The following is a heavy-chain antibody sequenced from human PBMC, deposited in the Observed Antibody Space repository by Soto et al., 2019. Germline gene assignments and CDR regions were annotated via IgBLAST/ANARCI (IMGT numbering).Heavy chain of an antibody. CDR2: VSYDGAAT. V-gene: IGHV3-23*01. CDR1: EFTFSTYA. CDR3: ARLSSWSCTDC. D-gene: IGHD6-13*01. J-gene: IGHJ4*02. Sequence: GGSLRLSCAASEFTFSTYAMIWVRRAPGKGLEWVSAVSYDGAATFYSDSVRGRFTISRDNSKNTLHLQMNSLIAEDTAVYYCARLSSWSCTDCWGQGTLVTVSS.